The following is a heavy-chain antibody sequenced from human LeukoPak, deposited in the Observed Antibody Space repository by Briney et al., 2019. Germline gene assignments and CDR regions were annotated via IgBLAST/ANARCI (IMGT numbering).Heavy chain of an antibody. CDR3: ARVMRGEYSSSLEAFDI. D-gene: IGHD6-6*01. CDR2: IWYDGSNK. CDR1: GFTFSSYG. V-gene: IGHV3-33*01. Sequence: GGSLRLSCAASGFTFSSYGMRWVRQAPGKGLEWVAVIWYDGSNKYYADSVKGRFTISRDNSKNTLYLQMNSLRAEDTAVYYCARVMRGEYSSSLEAFDIWGQGTMVTVSS. J-gene: IGHJ3*02.